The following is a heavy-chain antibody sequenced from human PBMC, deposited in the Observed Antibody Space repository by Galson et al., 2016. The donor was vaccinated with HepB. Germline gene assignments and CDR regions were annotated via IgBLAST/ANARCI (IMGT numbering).Heavy chain of an antibody. CDR2: IYSSGST. D-gene: IGHD7-27*01. J-gene: IGHJ6*02. CDR1: GFTVGTNY. V-gene: IGHV3-53*01. CDR3: ARAWGNYGMDV. Sequence: SLRLSCAASGFTVGTNYMSWVRQAPGKGLEWVSVIYSSGSTYYADSVKGRFTFSRDNSKNTLYLQMNSLRAEDTAVYYCARAWGNYGMDVWGQGTTVTVSS.